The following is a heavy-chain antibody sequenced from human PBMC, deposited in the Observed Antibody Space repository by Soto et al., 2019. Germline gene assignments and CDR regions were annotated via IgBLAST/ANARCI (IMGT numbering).Heavy chain of an antibody. V-gene: IGHV3-23*01. CDR1: GFTYSVYV. J-gene: IGHJ3*01. CDR2: VSLTDGCT. CDR3: AKVAVTARIAFDV. D-gene: IGHD2-2*01. Sequence: PWGSLIFAGASSGFTYSVYVMYWVRQTPGRGLEFVPAVSLTDGCTYYADSVNGRFSISLDNSKSTLYLPMNSLRVDDTTLYYCAKVAVTARIAFDVWGHGTIVTV.